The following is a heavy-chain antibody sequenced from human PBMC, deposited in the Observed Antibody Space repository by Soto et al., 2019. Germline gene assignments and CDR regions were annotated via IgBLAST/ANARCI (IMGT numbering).Heavy chain of an antibody. CDR1: GLTFRNYW. V-gene: IGHV3-7*01. Sequence: EVHLVESGGGLVQPGESLRLSCAASGLTFRNYWLSWVRQAPGQGLEWVASINEDGGGKYFLDSVKGRFIISRDNARSTLSLQMNTLRAEDTAVYYCARGPWWGQGTLVTVSS. CDR2: INEDGGGK. CDR3: ARGPW. J-gene: IGHJ4*02.